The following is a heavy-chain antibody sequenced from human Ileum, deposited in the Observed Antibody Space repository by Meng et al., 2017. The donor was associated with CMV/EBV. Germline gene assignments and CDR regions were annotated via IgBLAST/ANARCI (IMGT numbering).Heavy chain of an antibody. V-gene: IGHV4-31*02. CDR2: ICYSGSS. CDR1: GGNC. D-gene: IGHD2-2*01. CDR3: ARGPPKEKYCSSTSCLNWFDP. J-gene: IGHJ5*02. Sequence: GGNCWGWIHQQPGKSLEGGGYICYSGSSYCDPSLESRVTISVDTTKNQYSLKLSSVTAADTAVYYCARGPPKEKYCSSTSCLNWFDPWGKGTLVTVSS.